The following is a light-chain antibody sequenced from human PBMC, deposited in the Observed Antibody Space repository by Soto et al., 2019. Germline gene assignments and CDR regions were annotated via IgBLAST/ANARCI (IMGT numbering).Light chain of an antibody. CDR2: GAS. CDR1: QGINNY. V-gene: IGKV1-27*01. J-gene: IGKJ1*01. CDR3: QKYNSAPWT. Sequence: DIQMTQSPSSLSASLGDRVTITCRASQGINNYLAGYQQRPGKVPKLLISGASSLHSGVPSRFNGSGSGTDFTLTISSLQPEDVATYYCQKYNSAPWTFGQGTKIEIK.